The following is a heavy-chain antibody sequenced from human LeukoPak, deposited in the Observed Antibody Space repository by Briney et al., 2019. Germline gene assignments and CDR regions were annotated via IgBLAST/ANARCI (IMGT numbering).Heavy chain of an antibody. J-gene: IGHJ4*02. CDR2: IKQDGSEK. V-gene: IGHV3-7*01. CDR3: ARYSYYYDSSGFLPPYYFDY. CDR1: GSTFSSYW. D-gene: IGHD3-22*01. Sequence: PGGSLRLSCAASGSTFSSYWMSWVRQAPGKGLEWVANIKQDGSEKYYVDSVKGRFTISRDNAKSSLYLQMNSLRAEDTAVYYCARYSYYYDSSGFLPPYYFDYWGQGTLVTVSS.